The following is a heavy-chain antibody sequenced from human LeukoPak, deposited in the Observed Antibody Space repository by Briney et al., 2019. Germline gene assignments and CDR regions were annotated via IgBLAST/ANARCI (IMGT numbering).Heavy chain of an antibody. CDR3: ARYGVYGDYDY. D-gene: IGHD4-17*01. CDR2: INHSGST. J-gene: IGHJ4*02. V-gene: IGHV4-34*10. CDR1: GGSFSGYY. Sequence: SETLSLTCAVYGGSFSGYYWSWIRQPPGKGLEWIGEINHSGSTNYNPSLKSRVTMSVDTSKNQFSLQVRSVTAADTAVYYCARYGVYGDYDYWGQGTLVTVSS.